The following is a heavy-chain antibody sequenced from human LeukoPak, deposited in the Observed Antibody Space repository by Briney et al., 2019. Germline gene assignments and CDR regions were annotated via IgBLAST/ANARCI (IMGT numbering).Heavy chain of an antibody. V-gene: IGHV3-30*18. D-gene: IGHD6-13*01. Sequence: GGSLRLSCAASGFTFSSYGMHWVRQAPGKGLERVAVISYDGSNKYYAHSVKGRFTISRDNSKNTLYLQMNSLRAEDTAVYYCAKGPYSSSWYLGYWGQGTLVTVSS. CDR2: ISYDGSNK. CDR1: GFTFSSYG. CDR3: AKGPYSSSWYLGY. J-gene: IGHJ4*02.